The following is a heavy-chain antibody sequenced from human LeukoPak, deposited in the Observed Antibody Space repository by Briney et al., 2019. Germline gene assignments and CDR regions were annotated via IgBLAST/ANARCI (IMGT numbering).Heavy chain of an antibody. CDR1: GFTFSSNW. V-gene: IGHV3-7*04. D-gene: IGHD3-10*01. CDR3: ARGIVRGGH. Sequence: GGSLRLSCAASGFTFSSNWMSWVRQAPGKGLEWVANIKQDGSEKYYVDSVKGRFTISRDNAKNSLYLQMNSLRAEDTAVYYCARGIVRGGHWGQGTLVTVSS. CDR2: IKQDGSEK. J-gene: IGHJ4*02.